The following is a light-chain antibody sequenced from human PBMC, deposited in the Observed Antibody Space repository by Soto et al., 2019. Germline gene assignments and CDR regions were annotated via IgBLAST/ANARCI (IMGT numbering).Light chain of an antibody. Sequence: QSVLTQPPSVSGTPGPSVSISCSGSRSNIGINAVDWYHQLPGTAPKVLIYANNQRPSGVPDRFSGSKSGTSASLAINGLQSVDEAHYYCAAWDDSLNGLAFGGGTKLTVL. J-gene: IGLJ2*01. CDR1: RSNIGINA. CDR2: ANN. V-gene: IGLV1-44*01. CDR3: AAWDDSLNGLA.